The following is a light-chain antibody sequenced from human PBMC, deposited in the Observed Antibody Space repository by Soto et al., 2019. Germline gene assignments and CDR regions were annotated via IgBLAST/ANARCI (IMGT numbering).Light chain of an antibody. CDR2: WAS. J-gene: IGKJ1*01. Sequence: DIVMTQSPDSLAVSLGERATFNCKSSQSILDRSKNKYYLAWYQQKSGQPPKLLIYWASLREPGVPDRFTGSGSGTDFTLTISXXXAEDVAVYYCQQYFTSPWTCGQGTKVEI. V-gene: IGKV4-1*01. CDR3: QQYFTSPWT. CDR1: QSILDRSKNKYY.